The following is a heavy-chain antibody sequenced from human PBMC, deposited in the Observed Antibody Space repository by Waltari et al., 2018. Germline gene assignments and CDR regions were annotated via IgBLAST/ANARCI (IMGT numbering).Heavy chain of an antibody. V-gene: IGHV3-64*01. CDR2: ISSNGGST. CDR3: AREGSSRAVDV. Sequence: EVQLVESGGGLVQPGGSLRLSCAASGFTFSSYAMHWVRQAPGKGLEYVSAISSNGGSTYYANSVKGRFTISRDNSKNTLYLQMGSLRAEDMAVYYCAREGSSRAVDVWGKGTTVTVSS. J-gene: IGHJ6*04. CDR1: GFTFSSYA. D-gene: IGHD2-15*01.